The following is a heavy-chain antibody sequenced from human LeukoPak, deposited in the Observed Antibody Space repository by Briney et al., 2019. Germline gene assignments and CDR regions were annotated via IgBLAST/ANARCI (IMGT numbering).Heavy chain of an antibody. CDR3: ARGYGSSFDY. CDR1: GYTFTGYY. Sequence: ASVTVSCKTSGYTFTGYYMHWVRQAPGQGLEWMGWINPNSGVTNYAQKFQGRVTMTRDTSISTAYMELSRLTSDDTAAYYCARGYGSSFDYWGQGALVTVSS. V-gene: IGHV1-2*02. CDR2: INPNSGVT. D-gene: IGHD6-13*01. J-gene: IGHJ4*02.